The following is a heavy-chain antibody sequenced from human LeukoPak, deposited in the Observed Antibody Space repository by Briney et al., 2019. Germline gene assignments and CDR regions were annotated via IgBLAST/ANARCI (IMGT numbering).Heavy chain of an antibody. CDR1: GITVSSNY. CDR3: ARGPLPEYSSSSGGYFDY. CDR2: LYSGGST. J-gene: IGHJ4*02. Sequence: RGGSLRLFCSTSGITVSSNYKCWVRQAPGEGVEWGFVLYSGGSTYYADSVKGRFTISRDNSKNSLYLQMNSLRAEDTAVYYCARGPLPEYSSSSGGYFDYWGQGTLVTVSS. D-gene: IGHD6-6*01. V-gene: IGHV3-53*01.